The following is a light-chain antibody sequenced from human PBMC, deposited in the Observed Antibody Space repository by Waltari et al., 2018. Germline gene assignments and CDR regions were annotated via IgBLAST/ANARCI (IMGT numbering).Light chain of an antibody. CDR2: KIN. V-gene: IGLV8-61*01. J-gene: IGLJ2*01. CDR3: LMYMGSGIWV. Sequence: QTVVTQEPSLSVSPGGTVTLTCAFSSGSISSTSYVSWYRQTPGQAPSPLMYKINMRSAGVPDRFAGSFLGNKAARTITGAQADDESDYYCLMYMGSGIWVFGGGTKVTVL. CDR1: SGSISSTSY.